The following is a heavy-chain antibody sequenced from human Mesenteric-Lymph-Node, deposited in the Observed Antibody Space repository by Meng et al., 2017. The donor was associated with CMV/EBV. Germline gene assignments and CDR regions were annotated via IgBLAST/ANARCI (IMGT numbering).Heavy chain of an antibody. CDR1: GFTFSSYV. CDR2: IDYDGANK. J-gene: IGHJ4*02. D-gene: IGHD4-23*01. V-gene: IGHV3-30*01. Sequence: GGSLRLSCAASGFTFSSYVMHWVRQAPGKGLEWVTFIDYDGANKYYADSVKGRFTISRDNSKNTFSLQMNSLRAEDTAVYYCAKDPPYGGNFGYWGQGTLVTVSS. CDR3: AKDPPYGGNFGY.